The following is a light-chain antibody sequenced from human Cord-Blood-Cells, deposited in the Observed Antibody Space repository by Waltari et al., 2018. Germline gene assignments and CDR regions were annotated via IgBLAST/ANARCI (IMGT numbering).Light chain of an antibody. CDR2: LGS. V-gene: IGKV2-28*01. CDR1: QSLLHSNGYNY. Sequence: DIVMTQSLLTLPVTPGEPPSLSCRSRQSLLHSNGYNYLDWYLQKPGQSPQLLIYLGSNRASGVPDRFSGSGSGTDFTLKISRVEAEDVGVYYCMQALQAPYTFGQGTKLEIK. CDR3: MQALQAPYT. J-gene: IGKJ2*01.